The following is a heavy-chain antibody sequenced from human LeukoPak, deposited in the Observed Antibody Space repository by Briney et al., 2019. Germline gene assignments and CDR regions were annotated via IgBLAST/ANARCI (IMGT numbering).Heavy chain of an antibody. CDR3: AKAHYPHYGGNQYYFDY. CDR2: ISYDGSNK. V-gene: IGHV3-30*18. CDR1: GFTFSSYG. Sequence: PGGSLRLSCAPSGFTFSSYGMHWVRQAPGKGLEGLAVISYDGSNKYYADSVKGRFTISRDNSKNTLYLQMNSLRAEDTAVYYCAKAHYPHYGGNQYYFDYWGQGTLVTVSS. D-gene: IGHD4-23*01. J-gene: IGHJ4*02.